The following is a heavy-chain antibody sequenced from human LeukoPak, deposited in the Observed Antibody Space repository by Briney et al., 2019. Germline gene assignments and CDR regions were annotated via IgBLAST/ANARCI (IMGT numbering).Heavy chain of an antibody. CDR1: GYSISSGYY. J-gene: IGHJ4*02. CDR3: ARVSVPAAISVYFDY. CDR2: IYHSGST. D-gene: IGHD2-2*02. Sequence: SETLSLTCAVSGYSISSGYYWGWIRQPPGKGLEWIGSIYHSGSTYYNPSLKSRVTISVDTSKNQFSPKLSSVTAADTAVYYCARVSVPAAISVYFDYWGQGTLVTVSS. V-gene: IGHV4-38-2*01.